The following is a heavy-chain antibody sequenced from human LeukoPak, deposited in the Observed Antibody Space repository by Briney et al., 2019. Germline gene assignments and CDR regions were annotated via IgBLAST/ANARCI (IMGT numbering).Heavy chain of an antibody. Sequence: SVKVSCKASGGTFSSYAISWVRQAPGQGLEWMGGIIPIFGTANYAQKFQGRVTITADESTSTAYMELSSLRAEDTAVYYCARVVGATARTFDYWGQGTLVTVSS. J-gene: IGHJ4*02. CDR1: GGTFSSYA. V-gene: IGHV1-69*13. CDR3: ARVVGATARTFDY. CDR2: IIPIFGTA. D-gene: IGHD1-26*01.